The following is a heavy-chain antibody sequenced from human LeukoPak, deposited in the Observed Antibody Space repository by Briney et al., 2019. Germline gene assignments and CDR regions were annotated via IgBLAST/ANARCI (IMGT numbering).Heavy chain of an antibody. CDR3: ARASGSYGSGSYYYGMDV. CDR1: GYSISSGYY. J-gene: IGHJ6*04. V-gene: IGHV4-38-2*01. CDR2: IFHSGST. Sequence: SETLSLTCAVSGYSISSGYYWGWIRQPPGKGLEWIGSIFHSGSTYYNPSLKSRVNMSVDTSKNQTSLKLSSVTAADTAVYYCARASGSYGSGSYYYGMDVWGKGTTVTVSS. D-gene: IGHD3-10*01.